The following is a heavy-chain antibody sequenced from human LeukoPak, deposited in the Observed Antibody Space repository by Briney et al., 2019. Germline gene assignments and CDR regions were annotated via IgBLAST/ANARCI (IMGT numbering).Heavy chain of an antibody. V-gene: IGHV3-74*01. CDR1: GFTFSSYW. CDR3: ARGRGNGLGDY. Sequence: GGSLRLSCAASGFTFSSYWMHWVRQAPGKGLVWVSCINSDGSSTTHADSVKGRFTISRDDTKNTLYLQMNSLRAEDTAVYYCARGRGNGLGDYWGQGTLVTVSS. J-gene: IGHJ4*02. D-gene: IGHD2-8*01. CDR2: INSDGSST.